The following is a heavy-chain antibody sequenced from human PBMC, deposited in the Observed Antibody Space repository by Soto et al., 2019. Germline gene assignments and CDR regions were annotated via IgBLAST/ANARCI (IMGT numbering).Heavy chain of an antibody. CDR2: ISSSSSTI. Sequence: EVQLVESGGGLVQPGGSLRLSCAASGFTFSSYSMNWVRQAPGKGLEWVSYISSSSSTIYYADSVKGRFTISRDNAKNSLYLQMNSLRAEDTAVYYCAGSVPYSSGWATFYYWGQGTLVTVSS. CDR3: AGSVPYSSGWATFYY. J-gene: IGHJ4*02. V-gene: IGHV3-48*01. D-gene: IGHD6-19*01. CDR1: GFTFSSYS.